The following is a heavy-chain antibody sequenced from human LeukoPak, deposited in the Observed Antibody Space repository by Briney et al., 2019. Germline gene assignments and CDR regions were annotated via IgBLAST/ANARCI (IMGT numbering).Heavy chain of an antibody. D-gene: IGHD1-26*01. CDR3: AKVDGSYLNNWFDP. Sequence: PGGSLRLSCAASGFTFSSYAMSWARQAPGKGLEWVSAISGSGGSTYYADSVKGRFTISRDNSKNTLYLQMNSLRAEDTAVYYCAKVDGSYLNNWFDPWGQGTLVTVSS. J-gene: IGHJ5*02. CDR2: ISGSGGST. CDR1: GFTFSSYA. V-gene: IGHV3-23*01.